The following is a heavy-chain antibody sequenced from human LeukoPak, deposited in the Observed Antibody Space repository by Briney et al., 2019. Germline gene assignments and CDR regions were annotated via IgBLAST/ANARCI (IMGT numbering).Heavy chain of an antibody. V-gene: IGHV3-11*06. Sequence: GGSLRLSCAASGFTFSDYYMSWIRQAPGKGLEWVSYISGSSTHTNYADSVKGRFTISRDNAKKSLYLQMNSLRAEDTAVYYCARDEEMDVWGQGTTVTVSS. CDR1: GFTFSDYY. CDR2: ISGSSTHT. J-gene: IGHJ6*02. CDR3: ARDEEMDV.